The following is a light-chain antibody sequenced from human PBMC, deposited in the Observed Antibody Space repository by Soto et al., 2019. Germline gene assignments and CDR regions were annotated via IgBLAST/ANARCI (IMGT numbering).Light chain of an antibody. CDR3: PAWDDSLSGVI. Sequence: QSVLTQSPSASGTPGQRVTISCSGSSSNIGGNYVYWYQQLPGRAPKLLICRNSQRPSGVPDRFSGSKSGTSASLAISGLRSEDEADYYCPAWDDSLSGVIFGGGTKLTVL. CDR2: RNS. CDR1: SSNIGGNY. V-gene: IGLV1-47*01. J-gene: IGLJ2*01.